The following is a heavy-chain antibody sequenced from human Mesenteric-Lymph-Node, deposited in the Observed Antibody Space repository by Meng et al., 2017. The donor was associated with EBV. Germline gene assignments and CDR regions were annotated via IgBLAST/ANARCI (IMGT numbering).Heavy chain of an antibody. CDR1: GYTFTGYG. CDR2: ISAYNGNT. Sequence: QGHLGRLGGEVKKPGASVKVSCKASGYTFTGYGISWVRQAPGQGLEWMGWISAYNGNTKFAQKVQDRITMTTDTSTTTAYMELRSLRSDDTAVYYCARDGYSGYDRIDYWGQGTLVTVSS. V-gene: IGHV1-18*04. CDR3: ARDGYSGYDRIDY. D-gene: IGHD5-12*01. J-gene: IGHJ4*02.